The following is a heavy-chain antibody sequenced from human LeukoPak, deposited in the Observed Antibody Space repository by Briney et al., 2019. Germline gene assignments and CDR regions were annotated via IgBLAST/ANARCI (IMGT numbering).Heavy chain of an antibody. CDR3: AKDSGTLRFLEWLLLDY. J-gene: IGHJ4*02. V-gene: IGHV3-23*01. CDR1: GFTFSSYA. D-gene: IGHD3-3*01. CDR2: ISGGGETT. Sequence: GGSLRLSCAASGFTFSSYAMSWVRQAPGEGLEWVSGISGGGETTYYADSVKGRFTISRDNSKNTLYLQMNSLRAEDTAVYYCAKDSGTLRFLEWLLLDYWGQGTLVTVSS.